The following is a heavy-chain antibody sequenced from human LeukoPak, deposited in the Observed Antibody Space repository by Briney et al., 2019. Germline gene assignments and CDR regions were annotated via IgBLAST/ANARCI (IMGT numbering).Heavy chain of an antibody. D-gene: IGHD6-19*01. CDR1: DYSFSKYA. J-gene: IGHJ4*02. V-gene: IGHV1-18*01. CDR2: ISAYSGNT. Sequence: ASVKVSCKAPDYSFSKYAITWVRQAPGQGLEWMGWISAYSGNTNYAQKLQGRVTMTTDTSTSTAYMELRSLRSDDTAVYYCARDRSGQWLAKPDFWGQGTLVTVSS. CDR3: ARDRSGQWLAKPDF.